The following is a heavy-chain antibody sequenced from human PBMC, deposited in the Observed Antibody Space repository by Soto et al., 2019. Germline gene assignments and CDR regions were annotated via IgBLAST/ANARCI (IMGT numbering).Heavy chain of an antibody. CDR2: IWYDGSNK. CDR1: GFPFSTYG. D-gene: IGHD1-26*01. CDR3: TRGDRENSGNYNH. V-gene: IGHV3-33*01. J-gene: IGHJ4*02. Sequence: QVQLVESGGGVVQPERSLRLSCAASGFPFSTYGMHWVRQAPGKGLEWVAVIWYDGSNKYYADSVRGRFTISRDNSKNTLYLQINSLRAEDTAVYYCTRGDRENSGNYNHWGQGTLVTVSS.